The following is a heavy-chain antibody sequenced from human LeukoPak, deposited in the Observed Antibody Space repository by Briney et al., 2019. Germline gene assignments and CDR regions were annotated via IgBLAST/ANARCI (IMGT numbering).Heavy chain of an antibody. Sequence: GGSLRLSCAASGFTVSSNYMSWVRQAPGKGLEWVSVIYSGGSTYYADSVKGRFTISRHNSKNMLYLQMNSLRAEDTAVYYCARDHDTNGMDVWGQGTTVTVSS. CDR1: GFTVSSNY. D-gene: IGHD3-22*01. CDR2: IYSGGST. J-gene: IGHJ6*02. CDR3: ARDHDTNGMDV. V-gene: IGHV3-53*04.